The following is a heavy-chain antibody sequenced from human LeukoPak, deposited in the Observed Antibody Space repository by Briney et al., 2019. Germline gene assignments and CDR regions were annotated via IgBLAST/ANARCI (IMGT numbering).Heavy chain of an antibody. Sequence: PSDTLSLTCAVYGGSFSGYFGSWVRQSPGRGLEWIGQINHKGNTNYSPSLKSRVSMSVDTSKNQFSLKMNSVTAAVTAVYYCARARVMTYGGVFDVPLVIDSWGPGTLVTVSS. V-gene: IGHV4-34*01. CDR2: INHKGNT. CDR1: GGSFSGYF. D-gene: IGHD3-16*02. CDR3: ARARVMTYGGVFDVPLVIDS. J-gene: IGHJ4*02.